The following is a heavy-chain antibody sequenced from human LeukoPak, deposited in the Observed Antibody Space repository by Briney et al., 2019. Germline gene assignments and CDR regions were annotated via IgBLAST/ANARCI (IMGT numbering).Heavy chain of an antibody. V-gene: IGHV3-23*01. D-gene: IGHD3-22*01. Sequence: GGSLRLSCAASGFTFSSYAMSWVRQAPGKGLEWVSAISGSGGSTYYADSVKGRFTISRDNSKNTLYLQMNSLRAEDTAVYYCAKGYYDSSGYALRATFFDYWGQGTLVTVSS. CDR2: ISGSGGST. CDR1: GFTFSSYA. J-gene: IGHJ4*02. CDR3: AKGYYDSSGYALRATFFDY.